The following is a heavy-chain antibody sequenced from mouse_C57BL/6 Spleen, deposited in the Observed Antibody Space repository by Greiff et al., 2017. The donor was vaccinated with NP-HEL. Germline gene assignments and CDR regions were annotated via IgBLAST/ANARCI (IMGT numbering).Heavy chain of an antibody. D-gene: IGHD1-1*01. CDR2: ISYDGSN. J-gene: IGHJ2*01. CDR3: ARAGSSPLDY. CDR1: GYSITSGYY. Sequence: EVKLLESGPGLVKPSQSLSLTCSVTGYSITSGYYWNWIRQFPGNKLEWMGYISYDGSNNYNPSLKNRISITRDTSKNQFFLKLNSVTTEDTATYYCARAGSSPLDYWGQGTTLTVSS. V-gene: IGHV3-6*01.